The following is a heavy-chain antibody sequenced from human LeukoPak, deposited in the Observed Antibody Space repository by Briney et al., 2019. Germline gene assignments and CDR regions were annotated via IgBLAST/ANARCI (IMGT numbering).Heavy chain of an antibody. Sequence: SETLSLTCAVYGGSFSAYYWSGIRQPPGKGGEWIGEINHRGSTNYNPSLKSRVTISVDTSKDQFSLKLSSVTAADTAVYYCARGGFYCGGDCYVDYWGQGTLVTVSS. J-gene: IGHJ4*02. V-gene: IGHV4-34*01. CDR3: ARGGFYCGGDCYVDY. CDR2: INHRGST. D-gene: IGHD2-21*02. CDR1: GGSFSAYY.